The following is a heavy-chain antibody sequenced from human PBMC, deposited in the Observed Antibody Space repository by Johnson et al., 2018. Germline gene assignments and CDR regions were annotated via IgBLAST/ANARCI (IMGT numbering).Heavy chain of an antibody. V-gene: IGHV3-49*05. J-gene: IGHJ6*02. CDR2: IRSKAYGGTT. CDR3: GRGGLYPDV. Sequence: VQLVESGGGLVKPGRSVRLSCLGSGFTFGDYPMNWFRQSPGKGLEWLGVIRSKAYGGTTEYAASVKGRFIISRDDSKNIVSLQRNSLKNEDTVVYYWGRGGLYPDVWGQGTTVTVSS. D-gene: IGHD2/OR15-2a*01. CDR1: GFTFGDYP.